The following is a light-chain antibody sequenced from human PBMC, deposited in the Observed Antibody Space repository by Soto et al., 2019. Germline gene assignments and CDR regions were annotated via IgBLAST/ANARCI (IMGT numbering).Light chain of an antibody. CDR2: DVG. V-gene: IGLV2-14*01. CDR3: TSYTSSSLYV. Sequence: QSALTQPASVSGSPGQSITISCTGTSSDVGGYNYVSWYQQHPGKAPKLMIYDVGNRPSGVSSRFSGSKSGNTASLTISGLRAEDEADYYCTSYTSSSLYVFGTGTKLTVL. J-gene: IGLJ1*01. CDR1: SSDVGGYNY.